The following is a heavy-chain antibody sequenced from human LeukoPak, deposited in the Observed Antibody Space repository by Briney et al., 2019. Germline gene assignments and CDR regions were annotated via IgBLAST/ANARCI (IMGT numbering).Heavy chain of an antibody. V-gene: IGHV3-21*01. Sequence: GGSLRLSCAASGFTFSSYSMNWVRQAPGKGLEWVSSISSSSSYIYYADSVKGRFTISRDNAKNSPYLQMNSLRAEDTAVYYCARDPDFSSGWYFDYWGQGTLVTVSS. D-gene: IGHD6-19*01. CDR2: ISSSSSYI. J-gene: IGHJ4*02. CDR1: GFTFSSYS. CDR3: ARDPDFSSGWYFDY.